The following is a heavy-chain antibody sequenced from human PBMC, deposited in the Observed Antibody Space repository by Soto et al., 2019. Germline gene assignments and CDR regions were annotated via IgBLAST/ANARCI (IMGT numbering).Heavy chain of an antibody. CDR1: GCTFRSYA. CDR3: ARVVAAAGSPPYYFDY. V-gene: IGHV1-69*13. Sequence: SSVKRSCNASGCTFRSYAISCLRQAPGQGLEWMGGIIPIFGTANYAQKFQGGVTITADESTSTAYMELSSLRSEDTAVYYCARVVAAAGSPPYYFDYWGQGTLVTVSS. J-gene: IGHJ4*02. CDR2: IIPIFGTA. D-gene: IGHD6-13*01.